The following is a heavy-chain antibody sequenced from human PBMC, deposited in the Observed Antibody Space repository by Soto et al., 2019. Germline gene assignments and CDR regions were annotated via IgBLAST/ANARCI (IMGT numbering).Heavy chain of an antibody. V-gene: IGHV1-69*06. D-gene: IGHD6-19*01. J-gene: IGHJ1*01. CDR1: GNTFSRYA. CDR3: ARLEGGSLQDRSGFGGH. Sequence: QVQLVQSGAEVKEPGSSVKVSCTASGNTFSRYALSWVRQAPGQGFEWMGGITPIFGNADYAQKFMGRLTITADTSTSTAYMELTGLRSDDTAVYYCARLEGGSLQDRSGFGGHWGQGTLVIVSS. CDR2: ITPIFGNA.